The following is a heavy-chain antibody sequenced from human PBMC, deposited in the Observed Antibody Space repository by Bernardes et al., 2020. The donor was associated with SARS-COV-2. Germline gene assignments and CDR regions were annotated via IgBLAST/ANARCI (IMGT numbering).Heavy chain of an antibody. Sequence: VGSLRLSCTDSGFTFSNYWMHWVRQAPGKGLVWVSRIKSDGSSVDYADSVKGRFTISRDNAKNTLYLQMNSLRAEDTAVYYCARDQRGSFSVWGQGTLVSVSS. CDR1: GFTFSNYW. J-gene: IGHJ4*02. CDR3: ARDQRGSFSV. V-gene: IGHV3-74*01. CDR2: IKSDGSSV. D-gene: IGHD1-26*01.